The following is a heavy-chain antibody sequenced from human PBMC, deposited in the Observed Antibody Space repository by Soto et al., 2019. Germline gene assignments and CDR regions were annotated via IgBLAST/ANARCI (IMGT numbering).Heavy chain of an antibody. J-gene: IGHJ6*02. Sequence: EVQLVESGGGLVKPGGSLRLSCAASGFTFSSYSMNWVRQAPGKGLEWVSSISSSSSYIYYADSVKGRFTISRDNAKKSLYLQMNSLRGEDTAVYYCASDVGGVLRPYYYYYGMDVWGQGTTVTVSS. CDR3: ASDVGGVLRPYYYYYGMDV. CDR1: GFTFSSYS. V-gene: IGHV3-21*01. D-gene: IGHD2-2*01. CDR2: ISSSSSYI.